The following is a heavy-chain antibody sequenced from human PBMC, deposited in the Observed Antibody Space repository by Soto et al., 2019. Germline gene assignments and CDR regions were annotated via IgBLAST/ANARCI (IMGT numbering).Heavy chain of an antibody. Sequence: EVQLVESGGGLIQRGGSLRLSCAASGFTFGHYSMNWVRQAPGKGPEWVSYISSDNRTINYADSVKGRFIITRDNAKKSLYLQMHSLRDEDAAVYYCAREGWPLLQSGMDVWGQGTTVIVSS. D-gene: IGHD2-15*01. CDR3: AREGWPLLQSGMDV. V-gene: IGHV3-48*02. CDR1: GFTFGHYS. CDR2: ISSDNRTI. J-gene: IGHJ6*02.